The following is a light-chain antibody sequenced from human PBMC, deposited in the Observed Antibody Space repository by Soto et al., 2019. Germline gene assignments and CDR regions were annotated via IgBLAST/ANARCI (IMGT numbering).Light chain of an antibody. Sequence: QSVLTQPPSASGTPGQRVTISCSGSSSNIGSNPVHWYQQVPGTAPKLLIHNNNQRPSGVPARFSGSKSGTSASLAISGLQSEAEADYYCAAWDDRLNGVLFGGWTKLTVL. J-gene: IGLJ2*01. CDR2: NNN. CDR1: SSNIGSNP. CDR3: AAWDDRLNGVL. V-gene: IGLV1-44*01.